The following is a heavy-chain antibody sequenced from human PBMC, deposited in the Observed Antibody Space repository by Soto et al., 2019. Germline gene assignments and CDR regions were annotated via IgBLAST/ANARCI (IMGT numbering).Heavy chain of an antibody. CDR1: GYTFTSYD. V-gene: IGHV1-18*01. CDR3: ARGYDILTGYHTLNLDY. Sequence: ASVKVSCKASGYTFTSYDINWVRQTTGQGLEWMGWISAYNGNTNYAQKLQGRVTMTTDTSTSTAYMELRSLRSDDTAVYYCARGYDILTGYHTLNLDYWGQGTLVTVSS. CDR2: ISAYNGNT. J-gene: IGHJ4*02. D-gene: IGHD3-9*01.